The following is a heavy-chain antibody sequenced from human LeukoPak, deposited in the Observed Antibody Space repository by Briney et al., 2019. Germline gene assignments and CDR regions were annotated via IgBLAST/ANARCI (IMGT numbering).Heavy chain of an antibody. Sequence: ASVKVSCKASGYTFTSYDINWVRQATGQGLEWMGWINPNSGGTNYAQKFQGRVTMTRDTSISTVYMELSRLRSDGTAVYYCARNGCSSTSCYYDYWGQGTLVTVSS. D-gene: IGHD2-2*01. CDR3: ARNGCSSTSCYYDY. CDR2: INPNSGGT. J-gene: IGHJ4*02. CDR1: GYTFTSYD. V-gene: IGHV1-2*02.